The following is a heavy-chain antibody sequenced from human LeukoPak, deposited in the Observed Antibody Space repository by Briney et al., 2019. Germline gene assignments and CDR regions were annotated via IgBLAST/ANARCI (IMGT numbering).Heavy chain of an antibody. CDR1: GYTFTSYD. CDR3: ARLAEGDYGGNSASY. V-gene: IGHV1-8*01. D-gene: IGHD4-23*01. Sequence: ASVKVSCKASGYTFTSYDINWVRQATGQGLEWMGWMNPNSGNTGYAQKFQGRVTMTRNTSISTAYMELSSLRSEDTAVYYCARLAEGDYGGNSASYWGQGTLVTVSS. J-gene: IGHJ4*02. CDR2: MNPNSGNT.